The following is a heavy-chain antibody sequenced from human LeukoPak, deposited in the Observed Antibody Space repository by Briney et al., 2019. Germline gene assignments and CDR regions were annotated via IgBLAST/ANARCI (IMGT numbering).Heavy chain of an antibody. J-gene: IGHJ6*02. CDR1: GFTVSITY. D-gene: IGHD5-24*01. Sequence: GGSLRLSCAASGFTVSITYMSWVRQAPGKGLEWVSLIYSGGSTYYADSVKGRFTISRDNSKNTLYLQMNSLRAEDTAVYYCASRDKGYYYGMDVWGQGTTVTVSS. CDR2: IYSGGST. V-gene: IGHV3-66*01. CDR3: ASRDKGYYYGMDV.